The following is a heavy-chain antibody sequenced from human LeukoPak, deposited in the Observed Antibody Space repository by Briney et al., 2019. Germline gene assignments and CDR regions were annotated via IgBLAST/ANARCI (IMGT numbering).Heavy chain of an antibody. D-gene: IGHD2-15*01. J-gene: IGHJ3*02. CDR3: ARVNGRVVVVAATRNDAFDI. V-gene: IGHV4-34*01. CDR2: INHSGST. CDR1: GGSFSGYY. Sequence: SETLSLTCAVYGGSFSGYYWSWIRQPPGKGLEWIGEINHSGSTNYNPSLKSRVTISVDTSKNQFSLKLSSVTAADTAVYYCARVNGRVVVVAATRNDAFDIWGQGTMVTVSS.